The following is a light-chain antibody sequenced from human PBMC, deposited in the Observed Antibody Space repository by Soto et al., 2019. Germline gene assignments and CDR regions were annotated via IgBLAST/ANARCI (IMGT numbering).Light chain of an antibody. J-gene: IGLJ1*01. CDR2: DVS. CDR1: SSDVGGYNF. Sequence: QSALTQPRSVSGSPGQSATISCTGTSSDVGGYNFVSWYQQHPGKAPKLMIYDVSKRPSGVPDRFSGSKSGNTASLTISGLQAEDEADYYCCSYAGTSPLHVFGTGTQLTVL. CDR3: CSYAGTSPLHV. V-gene: IGLV2-11*01.